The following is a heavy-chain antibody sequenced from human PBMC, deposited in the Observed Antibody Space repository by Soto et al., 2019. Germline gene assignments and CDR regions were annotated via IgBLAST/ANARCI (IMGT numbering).Heavy chain of an antibody. D-gene: IGHD3-22*01. CDR2: IIPIFGTA. Sequence: QVQLVQSGAEVKKPGSSVKVSCKASGGTFSSYAISWVRQAPGQGLEWMGGIIPIFGTANYAQKFQGRVTIPADESTSTAHMELSSLRSEDTAVYYCARDARTHYYDSSGYSPFDSWGQGTLVTVSS. V-gene: IGHV1-69*01. J-gene: IGHJ4*02. CDR1: GGTFSSYA. CDR3: ARDARTHYYDSSGYSPFDS.